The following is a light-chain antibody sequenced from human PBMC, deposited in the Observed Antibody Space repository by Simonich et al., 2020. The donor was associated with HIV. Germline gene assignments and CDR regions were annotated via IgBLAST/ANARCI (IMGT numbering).Light chain of an antibody. CDR1: NIGSKS. CDR2: DDS. V-gene: IGLV3-21*03. J-gene: IGLJ2*01. CDR3: QVWDSDSDHVV. Sequence: SYVLTQSPSVSVAPGKTARLTCGGNNIGSKSVQWYQQKPGQAPGLVVYDDSDRPSGFPERFSGSNSGNTATLTISRVEAGDEADYCCQVWDSDSDHVVFGGGTKLTVL.